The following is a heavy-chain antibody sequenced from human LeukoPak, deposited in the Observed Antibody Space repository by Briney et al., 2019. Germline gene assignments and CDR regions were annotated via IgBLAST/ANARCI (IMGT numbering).Heavy chain of an antibody. J-gene: IGHJ4*02. D-gene: IGHD6-19*01. CDR3: ARDYSSVDY. CDR1: GFTFSSYA. V-gene: IGHV3-53*01. Sequence: GGSLRLSCAASGFTFSSYAMSWVRQAPGKGLEWVSVIYSGGSTYYADSVKGRFTISRDNSKNTLYLQMNSLRAEDTAVYYCARDYSSVDYWGQGTLVTVSS. CDR2: IYSGGST.